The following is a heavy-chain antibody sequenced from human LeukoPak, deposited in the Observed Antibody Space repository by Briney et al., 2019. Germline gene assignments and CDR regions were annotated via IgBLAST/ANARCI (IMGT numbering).Heavy chain of an antibody. D-gene: IGHD3-10*01. J-gene: IGHJ4*02. Sequence: GESLQISCQVSGYIFTNYWIGWLRQLPGKGLESMGIIYPGDSDTAYSPSFQGQVTISVDKSMSTVYLHWSSLTASDTAMYYCARQSRDGSKTRGYYFDYWGQGTLVSVSS. CDR2: IYPGDSDT. V-gene: IGHV5-51*01. CDR1: GYIFTNYW. CDR3: ARQSRDGSKTRGYYFDY.